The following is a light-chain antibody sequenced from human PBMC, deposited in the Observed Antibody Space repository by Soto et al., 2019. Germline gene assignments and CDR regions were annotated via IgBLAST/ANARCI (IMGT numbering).Light chain of an antibody. V-gene: IGKV1-8*01. CDR1: QGISSY. CDR2: AAS. J-gene: IGKJ4*01. Sequence: AIRMTQSPSSFSASTGDRVTITCRARQGISSYLACYQQKPGKAPKLLIYAASTLQSGVPSRFSGSGSGTDFTLTISCLQSEDFATYYCQQYYSYPLTFGGGTKVEIK. CDR3: QQYYSYPLT.